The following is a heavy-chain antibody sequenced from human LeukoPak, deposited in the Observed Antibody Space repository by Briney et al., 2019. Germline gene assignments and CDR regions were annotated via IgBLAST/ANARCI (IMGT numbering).Heavy chain of an antibody. CDR3: ARGGYYGSGNDFRFDP. Sequence: SEILSLTCTVSGGSISSYYWSWIRQPPGKGLEWIGYIYYSGSTNYKPSLKSRVTISVDTSKNQFSLKPSSVTAADTAVYYCARGGYYGSGNDFRFDPWGQGTLVTVSS. V-gene: IGHV4-59*01. CDR2: IYYSGST. D-gene: IGHD3-10*01. J-gene: IGHJ5*02. CDR1: GGSISSYY.